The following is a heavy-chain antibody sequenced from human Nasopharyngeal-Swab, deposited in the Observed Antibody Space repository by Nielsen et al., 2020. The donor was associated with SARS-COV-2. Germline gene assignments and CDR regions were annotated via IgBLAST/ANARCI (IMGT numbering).Heavy chain of an antibody. CDR3: ATGLIPQSNWFDP. CDR2: INHSGST. J-gene: IGHJ5*02. Sequence: SETLSLTCAVYGGSFSGYYWSWIRQPPGKGLEWIGEINHSGSTNYNPSLKSRLTISVDTSKNQFSLKLSSVTAADTAVYYCATGLIPQSNWFDPWGQGTLVTVSS. CDR1: GGSFSGYY. D-gene: IGHD2-8*01. V-gene: IGHV4-34*01.